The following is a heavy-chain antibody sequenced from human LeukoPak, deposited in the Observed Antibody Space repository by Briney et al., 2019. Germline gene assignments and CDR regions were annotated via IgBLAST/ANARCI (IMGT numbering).Heavy chain of an antibody. J-gene: IGHJ4*02. CDR1: GFTFRTYV. V-gene: IGHV3-64D*06. CDR3: VKAQGYCSGGTCYFDY. Sequence: GASLRLSCSASGFTFRTYVMYWVRQAPGRGLEYVSAISGDGYSTYADSVKGRFTFSRDNSKNTLYLQMSSLRAEDTAVYYCVKAQGYCSGGTCYFDYWGQGTLVT. CDR2: ISGDGYST. D-gene: IGHD2-15*01.